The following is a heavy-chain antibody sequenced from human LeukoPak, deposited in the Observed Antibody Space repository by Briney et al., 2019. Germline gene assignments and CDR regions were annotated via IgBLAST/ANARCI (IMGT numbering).Heavy chain of an antibody. V-gene: IGHV3-23*01. D-gene: IGHD2/OR15-2a*01. CDR3: LKEAVNSGTYYMDV. CDR1: GFTFNEYV. CDR2: VSSSGSST. J-gene: IGHJ6*03. Sequence: PGGSLTLSCAASGFTFNEYVISWVRQAPGRGLEWVAAVSSSGSSTYYADSLKGRFTISGDNSKNTLYLQLNSLRAADTAVYYCLKEAVNSGTYYMDVWGKGNTVTVSS.